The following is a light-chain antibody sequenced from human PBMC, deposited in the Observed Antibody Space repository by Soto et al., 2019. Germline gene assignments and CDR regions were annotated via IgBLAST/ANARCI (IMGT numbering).Light chain of an antibody. CDR1: QSVSSSY. CDR2: GAS. Sequence: EIVLTQSPGTLSLSPGERATLSCRASQSVSSSYLAWYQQKPGQAPRLLIYGASSRATGIPDRFSGSGSGTDVTLPISRLEPEDFAVYYCQQYGSARWTFGQGTKVQIK. CDR3: QQYGSARWT. J-gene: IGKJ1*01. V-gene: IGKV3-20*01.